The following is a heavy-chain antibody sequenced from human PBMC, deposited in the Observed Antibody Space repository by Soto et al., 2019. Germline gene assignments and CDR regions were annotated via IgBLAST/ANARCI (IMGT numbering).Heavy chain of an antibody. D-gene: IGHD6-13*01. Sequence: ASVKVSCKASGYTFTSYDINWVRQATGQGLEWMGWMNPNSGNTGYAQKFQGRVTTTRNTSISTAYMELSSLRSEDTAVYYCARGTRIAAAGRPMEYYFDYWGQGTLVTVSS. CDR2: MNPNSGNT. CDR1: GYTFTSYD. J-gene: IGHJ4*02. V-gene: IGHV1-8*01. CDR3: ARGTRIAAAGRPMEYYFDY.